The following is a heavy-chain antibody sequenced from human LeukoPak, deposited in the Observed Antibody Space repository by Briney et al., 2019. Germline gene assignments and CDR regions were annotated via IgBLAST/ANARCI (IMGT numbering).Heavy chain of an antibody. V-gene: IGHV4-59*08. D-gene: IGHD2-8*01. CDR3: ASGGLMVYASLY. CDR2: IYYSGSI. J-gene: IGHJ4*02. CDR1: GGSISSYY. Sequence: SETLSLTCTVSGGSISSYYWSWIRQPPGKGLEWIGYIYYSGSINYNPSLKSRVTISVDTSKNQFSLKLSSVTAADTAVYYCASGGLMVYASLYWSQGTLVTVSS.